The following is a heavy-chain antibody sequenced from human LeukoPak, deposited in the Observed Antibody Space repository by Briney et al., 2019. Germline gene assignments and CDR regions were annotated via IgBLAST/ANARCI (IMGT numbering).Heavy chain of an antibody. J-gene: IGHJ4*02. CDR2: ISWNSDNI. D-gene: IGHD1-26*01. CDR1: GFTFDDYA. Sequence: GGSLRLSCAASGFTFDDYAMHWVRQAPGKGLEGVSGISWNSDNIGYADSVKGRFTVSRDNAKKSLYLQMNSLRAGDTALYYCAKDIGGGSYLFDYWGQGTLVTVSS. V-gene: IGHV3-9*01. CDR3: AKDIGGGSYLFDY.